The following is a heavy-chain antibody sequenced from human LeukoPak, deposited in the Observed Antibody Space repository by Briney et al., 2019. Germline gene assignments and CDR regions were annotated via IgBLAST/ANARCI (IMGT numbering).Heavy chain of an antibody. V-gene: IGHV4-61*01. CDR1: NGPVSSGNNY. J-gene: IGHJ4*02. CDR3: ARDPGDYIDY. CDR2: ISYSGGT. Sequence: PSETLSLTCTVSNGPVSSGNNYWSWIRQPPEKGLEWIGYISYSGGTTYNPSLESRVTMSVDTSKNQFSLKMKSVTAADTAVYFCARDPGDYIDYWGQGTLVIVSS.